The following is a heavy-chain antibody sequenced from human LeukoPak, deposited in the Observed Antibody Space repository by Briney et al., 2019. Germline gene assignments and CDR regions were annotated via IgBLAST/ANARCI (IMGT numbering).Heavy chain of an antibody. Sequence: SETLSLTCTVSAGSIRSYHWNWIRQPPGKGLEWIGYIYYTGSSNYNPSLKSRVTMSVDTSKSQFSLKLSSVTAADTAVYYCARHPTSNYDILTGYYGHGMFDWFDPWGQGTLVTVSS. CDR3: ARHPTSNYDILTGYYGHGMFDWFDP. V-gene: IGHV4-59*08. CDR1: AGSIRSYH. D-gene: IGHD3-9*01. J-gene: IGHJ5*02. CDR2: IYYTGSS.